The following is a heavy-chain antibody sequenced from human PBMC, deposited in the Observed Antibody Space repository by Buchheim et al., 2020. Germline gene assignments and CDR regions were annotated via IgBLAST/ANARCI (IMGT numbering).Heavy chain of an antibody. V-gene: IGHV4-30-2*01. CDR1: GGSISSGGYS. CDR3: ARARFGSSTWGYFDY. CDR2: IYHSGST. J-gene: IGHJ4*02. Sequence: QLQLQESGSGLVQPSQTLSLTCAVSGGSISSGGYSLSWIRQPPGKGLYWIGYIYHSGSTYYNPSLKSRVTISVDRSKNQFSLKRSSVTAADTAVYYCARARFGSSTWGYFDYWGQGTL. D-gene: IGHD3-10*01.